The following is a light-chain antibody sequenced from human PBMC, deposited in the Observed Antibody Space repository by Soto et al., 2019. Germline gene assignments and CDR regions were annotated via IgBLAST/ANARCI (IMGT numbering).Light chain of an antibody. CDR1: SSDVGGYKL. Sequence: QSVLTQPASVSGSPGQSITISCTGTSSDVGGYKLVSWYQQYPGKAPKLMIYDGSERPSGVSNRFSGSKSGNTASLTVSGLQAEDEADYYCCSYAPSRTSVVFGGGTQLTVL. V-gene: IGLV2-23*01. CDR2: DGS. CDR3: CSYAPSRTSVV. J-gene: IGLJ3*02.